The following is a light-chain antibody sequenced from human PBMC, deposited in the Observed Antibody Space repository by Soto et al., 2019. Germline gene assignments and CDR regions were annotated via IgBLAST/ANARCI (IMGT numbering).Light chain of an antibody. J-gene: IGKJ1*01. V-gene: IGKV1-17*02. CDR2: ATF. CDR1: EDIRSD. CDR3: LQFNSYLRT. Sequence: DIQMTQSPSSLSASVGDRVTITCRASEDIRSDLGWYQQRPGRAPKRLIYATFTLQSGVPSRLSGSRSGTEFTLTISNLQHEDFVTYYCLQFNSYLRTFRQGTKVDLK.